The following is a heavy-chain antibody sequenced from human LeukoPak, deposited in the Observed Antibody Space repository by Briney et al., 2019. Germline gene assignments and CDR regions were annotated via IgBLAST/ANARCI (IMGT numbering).Heavy chain of an antibody. CDR1: GYTFTSYG. CDR3: ARYSGVVAPGYGMDV. D-gene: IGHD3-3*01. J-gene: IGHJ6*02. V-gene: IGHV1-18*01. CDR2: ISAYNGNT. Sequence: GASVKVSCKATGYTFTSYGISWVRQAPGQGLEWMGWISAYNGNTNYAQKLQGRVTMTTDTSTSTAYMELRSLRSDDTAVYYCARYSGVVAPGYGMDVWGQGTTVTVSS.